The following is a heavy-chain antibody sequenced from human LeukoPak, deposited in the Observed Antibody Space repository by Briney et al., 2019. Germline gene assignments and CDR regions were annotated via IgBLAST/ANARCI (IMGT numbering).Heavy chain of an antibody. CDR2: ISYDGSNK. CDR3: AKQAGYEATIWDYYYYGMDV. J-gene: IGHJ6*02. CDR1: GITLTNYG. V-gene: IGHV3-30*18. D-gene: IGHD5-12*01. Sequence: GGSLRLSCAVSGITLTNYGMSWVRQAPGKGLEWAAVISYDGSNKYYADSVKGRFTISRDNSKNTLYLQMNSLRAEDTAVYYCAKQAGYEATIWDYYYYGMDVWGQGTTVTVSS.